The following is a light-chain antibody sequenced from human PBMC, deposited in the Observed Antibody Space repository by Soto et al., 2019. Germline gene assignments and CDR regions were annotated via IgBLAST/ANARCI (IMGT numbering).Light chain of an antibody. V-gene: IGKV1-39*01. CDR3: QQSYRTPPT. Sequence: DIQMTQPPASLSASVGDRVTISCRASQSIGRNLNWYQQKPGKAPTLLIFTSSSLQSGVPSRFSGSGSGTDFYLTISSLQPEDFATYYCQQSYRTPPTFGQGTKVDIK. J-gene: IGKJ1*01. CDR2: TSS. CDR1: QSIGRN.